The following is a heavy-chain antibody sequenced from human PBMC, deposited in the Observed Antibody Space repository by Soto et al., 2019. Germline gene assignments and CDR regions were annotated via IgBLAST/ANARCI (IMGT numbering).Heavy chain of an antibody. V-gene: IGHV4-4*02. D-gene: IGHD2-21*02. J-gene: IGHJ6*02. CDR2: IYHSGST. CDR1: GGSISSSNW. CDR3: ARDHLILPAHDFFYGSDV. Sequence: SETLSLTCAVSGGSISSSNWWSWVRQPPGKGLEWIGEIYHSGSTNYNPSLKSRVTIPVDKSKNQFSLKLSSVTAEDTAVYYCARDHLILPAHDFFYGSDVWGRGATVTVS.